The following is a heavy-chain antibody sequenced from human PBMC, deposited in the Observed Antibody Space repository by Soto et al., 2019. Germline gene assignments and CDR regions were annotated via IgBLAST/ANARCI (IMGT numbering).Heavy chain of an antibody. CDR1: GGSISSGGYY. D-gene: IGHD3-10*01. Sequence: SETLSLTCTISGGSISSGGYYWSWIRQHPPEGLEWIGYIHNSGATYYNPSLNSRVSISVDTSKTQFSLNVYSVTAADTAVYYCAREGAGSYWFDPWGQGVLVTVSS. J-gene: IGHJ5*02. CDR3: AREGAGSYWFDP. V-gene: IGHV4-31*03. CDR2: IHNSGAT.